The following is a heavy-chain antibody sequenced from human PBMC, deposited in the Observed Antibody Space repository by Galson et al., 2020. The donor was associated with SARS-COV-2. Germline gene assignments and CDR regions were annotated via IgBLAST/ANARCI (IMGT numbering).Heavy chain of an antibody. D-gene: IGHD3-22*01. CDR2: IKSKTDGGTT. J-gene: IGHJ3*02. CDR1: GFTFSNAW. CDR3: TSTTYYYDSSGYPNDAFDI. V-gene: IGHV3-15*01. Sequence: RLSCAASGFTFSNAWMSWVRQAPGKGLEWVGRIKSKTDGGTTDYAAPVKGRFTISRDDSKNTLYLQMNSLKTEDTAVYYCTSTTYYYDSSGYPNDAFDIWGQGTMVTVSS.